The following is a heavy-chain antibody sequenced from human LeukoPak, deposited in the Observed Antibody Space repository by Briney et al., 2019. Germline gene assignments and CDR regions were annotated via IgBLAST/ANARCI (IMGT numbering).Heavy chain of an antibody. Sequence: GGSLRLSCAASGFTFSSYGMHWVHQAPGKGLEWVAFIRYDGSNKYYADSVKGRFTISRDNSKNTLYLQMNSLRAEDTAVYYCAKDRTIFGVVNWFDPWGQGTLVTVSS. CDR2: IRYDGSNK. CDR1: GFTFSSYG. CDR3: AKDRTIFGVVNWFDP. J-gene: IGHJ5*02. V-gene: IGHV3-30*02. D-gene: IGHD3-3*01.